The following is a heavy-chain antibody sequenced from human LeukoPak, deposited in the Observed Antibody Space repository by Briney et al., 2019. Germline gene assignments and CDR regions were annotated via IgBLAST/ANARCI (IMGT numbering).Heavy chain of an antibody. CDR2: IRYDGSNK. Sequence: GGSLRLSCAASGFTFSSYGMHWVRQAPGKGLEWVAFIRYDGSNKYYADSVEGRFTISRDNSKNTLYLQMNSLRAEDTAVYYCAKDRCSGGSCYYGLFHNWFDPWGQGTLVTVSS. CDR3: AKDRCSGGSCYYGLFHNWFDP. J-gene: IGHJ5*02. D-gene: IGHD2-15*01. CDR1: GFTFSSYG. V-gene: IGHV3-30*02.